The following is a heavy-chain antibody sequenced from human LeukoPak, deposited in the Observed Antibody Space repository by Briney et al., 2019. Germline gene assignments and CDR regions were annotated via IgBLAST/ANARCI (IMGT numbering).Heavy chain of an antibody. D-gene: IGHD6-13*01. CDR3: ARKISAAGSRWFDP. CDR1: GGSIRSYY. J-gene: IGHJ5*02. V-gene: IGHV4-59*12. Sequence: PSETLSLTCTVSGGSIRSYYWNWIRQPPGKGLEWIGEIYHSGSTNYNPSLKSRVTISVDKSKNQFSLKLSSVTAADTAVYYCARKISAAGSRWFDPWGQGTLVTVSS. CDR2: IYHSGST.